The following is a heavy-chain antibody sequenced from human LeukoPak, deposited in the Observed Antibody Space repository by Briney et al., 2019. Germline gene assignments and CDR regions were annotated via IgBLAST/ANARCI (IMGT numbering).Heavy chain of an antibody. CDR2: IWYDGSNK. D-gene: IGHD3-3*01. CDR3: ARGSFAYYDFWSGYDGDY. Sequence: QPGGSLRLSCAASGFTFSSYGMHWVRQAPGKGLEWVAVIWYDGSNKYYADSVKGRFTISRDNSKNTLYLQMNSLRAEDTAMYYCARGSFAYYDFWSGYDGDYWGQGTLVTVSS. CDR1: GFTFSSYG. V-gene: IGHV3-33*01. J-gene: IGHJ4*02.